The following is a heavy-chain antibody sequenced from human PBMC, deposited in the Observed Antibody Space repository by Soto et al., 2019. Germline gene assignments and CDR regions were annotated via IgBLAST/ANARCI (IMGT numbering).Heavy chain of an antibody. CDR3: LSVSGTSSSFLVY. J-gene: IGHJ4*02. CDR2: IYYSGST. Sequence: SETLSLTCTVSGVSISSGHDYWGWIRQPPGKGLEWIGSIYYSGSTYYNPSLKSRVTISADTSKNQFSLRLSSVTAADTAVYYCLSVSGTSSSFLVYWGQGPLVTVS. CDR1: GVSISSGHDY. D-gene: IGHD6-6*01. V-gene: IGHV4-39*01.